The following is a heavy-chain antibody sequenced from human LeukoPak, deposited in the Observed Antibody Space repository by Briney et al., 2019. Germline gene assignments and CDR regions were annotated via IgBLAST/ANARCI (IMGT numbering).Heavy chain of an antibody. V-gene: IGHV4-31*03. CDR3: ANHPFDRDQYTYGMDV. CDR2: IFYSGNT. CDR1: GGSVSSGGYS. D-gene: IGHD3-9*01. J-gene: IGHJ6*02. Sequence: SETLSLTCTVSGGSVSSGGYSWSRIRQHPGEGLEWIGYIFYSGNTYYNPSLRSRVTISVYTSKNQVSLKLNSVTAADTAVYYCANHPFDRDQYTYGMDVWGQGTTVTVSS.